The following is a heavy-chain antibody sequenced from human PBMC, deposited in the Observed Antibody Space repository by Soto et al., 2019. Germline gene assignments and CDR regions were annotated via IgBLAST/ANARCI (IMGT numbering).Heavy chain of an antibody. CDR2: IRSKANSYAT. J-gene: IGHJ4*02. CDR1: GFTFSGSA. D-gene: IGHD1-20*01. Sequence: EVQLVESGGGLVQPGGSLKLSCAASGFTFSGSAMHWVRQASGKGLEWVGRIRSKANSYATAYAASVKGRFTISRDDSKNTAYLQMNSLKTEDTAVYYCTSLTNGNAVDWGQGTLVTVSS. CDR3: TSLTNGNAVD. V-gene: IGHV3-73*02.